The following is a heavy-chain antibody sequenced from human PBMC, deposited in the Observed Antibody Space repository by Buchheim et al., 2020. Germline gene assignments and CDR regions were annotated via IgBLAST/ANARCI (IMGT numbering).Heavy chain of an antibody. D-gene: IGHD3-10*01. Sequence: QVHLVESGGALVKPGGSLRLSCAASGFTFSDSYMSWIRQAPGKGLEWVSYISSSGNTIYYADSVKGRFTISRDNAKNSPYLQMNSLSAEDTAVYYCAKDLISGYWGQGTL. CDR2: ISSSGNTI. V-gene: IGHV3-11*01. J-gene: IGHJ4*02. CDR3: AKDLISGY. CDR1: GFTFSDSY.